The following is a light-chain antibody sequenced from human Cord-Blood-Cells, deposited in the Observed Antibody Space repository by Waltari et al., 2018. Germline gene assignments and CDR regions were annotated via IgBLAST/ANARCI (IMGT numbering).Light chain of an antibody. CDR3: VLYMGSGISV. CDR1: SGSVSTRYS. V-gene: IGLV8-61*01. Sequence: QTVVTQEPSFSVSPGGTVTLTCGLSSGSVSTRYSSSWYQQTPGQAPRTLIYSTNTRSSGVPDRFSGSILGNKAALTITGAQADDESDYYCVLYMGSGISVFGGGTKLTVL. J-gene: IGLJ3*02. CDR2: STN.